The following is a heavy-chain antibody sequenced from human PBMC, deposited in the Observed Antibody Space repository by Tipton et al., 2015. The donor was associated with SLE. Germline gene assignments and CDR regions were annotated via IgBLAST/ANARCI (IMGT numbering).Heavy chain of an antibody. CDR3: AGGYCSSTSCYTGDAFDI. CDR2: ISAYNGNT. D-gene: IGHD2-2*02. V-gene: IGHV1-18*04. Sequence: QLVQSGAEVKKPGASVKVSCKASGYTFTGYYMHWVRQAPGQGLEWMGWISAYNGNTNYAQKLQGRVTMTTDTSTSTAYMELRSLRSDDTAVYYCAGGYCSSTSCYTGDAFDIWGQGTMVTVSS. CDR1: GYTFTGYY. J-gene: IGHJ3*02.